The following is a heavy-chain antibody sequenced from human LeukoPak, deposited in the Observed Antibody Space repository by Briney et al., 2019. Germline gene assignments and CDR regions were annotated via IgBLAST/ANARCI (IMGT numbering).Heavy chain of an antibody. Sequence: GGSLRLSCAASGFTFSHAWMSWVRQAPGKGLEWVGRIKRKTDGGTADHAAPVKGRFTISRDDSKNTLYLQMNSLKTEDTAVYYCTSVTDGGLDYWGQGTLVTVSS. CDR1: GFTFSHAW. CDR2: IKRKTDGGTA. CDR3: TSVTDGGLDY. J-gene: IGHJ4*02. V-gene: IGHV3-15*01.